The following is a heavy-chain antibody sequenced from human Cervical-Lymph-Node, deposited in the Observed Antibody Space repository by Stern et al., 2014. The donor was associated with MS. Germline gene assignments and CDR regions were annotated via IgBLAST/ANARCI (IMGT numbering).Heavy chain of an antibody. V-gene: IGHV3-33*01. Sequence: QVQLVQSGGGVVQPPPPPPPPCAAPGFPFSNYGMHWVPQAPGKGLGWLPVIWYDGNKKYYADSVKGRFTISRDNSKNTLFLQMSSLTAEDTALYYCARGNWNYEGMGYWGQGTLVTVSS. CDR3: ARGNWNYEGMGY. D-gene: IGHD1-7*01. CDR1: GFPFSNYG. J-gene: IGHJ4*02. CDR2: IWYDGNKK.